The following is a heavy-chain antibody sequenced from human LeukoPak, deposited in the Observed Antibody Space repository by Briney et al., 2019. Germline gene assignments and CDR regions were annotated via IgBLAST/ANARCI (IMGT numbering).Heavy chain of an antibody. V-gene: IGHV1-18*01. J-gene: IGHJ6*03. D-gene: IGHD2-2*01. Sequence: ASVKVSCKASGYTLTSYGISWVRQAPGQGLEWMGWISAYNGNPSYAQKLQGRDTMTTDTSTSTAYMELRSLRSDDTAVYYCARDGRVGSTYEVKGSYMDVWGKGTTVTVSS. CDR1: GYTLTSYG. CDR3: ARDGRVGSTYEVKGSYMDV. CDR2: ISAYNGNP.